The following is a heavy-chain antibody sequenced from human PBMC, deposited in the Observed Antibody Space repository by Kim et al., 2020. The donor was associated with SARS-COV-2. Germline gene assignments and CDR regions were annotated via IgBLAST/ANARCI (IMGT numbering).Heavy chain of an antibody. CDR3: ARTTGYDSSGYYSAGYYFEY. CDR2: IIPIFGTA. V-gene: IGHV1-69*13. J-gene: IGHJ4*02. D-gene: IGHD3-22*01. Sequence: SVKVSCKASGGTFSSYAISWVRQAPGQGLEWMGGIIPIFGTANYAQKFQGRVTITADESTSTAYMELSSLRSEDTAVYYCARTTGYDSSGYYSAGYYFEYWGQGTLVTVSS. CDR1: GGTFSSYA.